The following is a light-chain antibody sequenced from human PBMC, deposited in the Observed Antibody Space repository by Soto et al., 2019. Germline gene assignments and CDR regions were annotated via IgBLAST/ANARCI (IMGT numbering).Light chain of an antibody. V-gene: IGKV3-11*01. CDR2: DAS. Sequence: EIVLTQSPATLSLSPGERATLSCRASQSISIYLAWYQQKPGQAPRLLIYDASNRATGIPARFSGSGSGTDFTLTISSLEPEDFAVYYCQHRYNWPPTFGQGTKVEIK. CDR3: QHRYNWPPT. J-gene: IGKJ1*01. CDR1: QSISIY.